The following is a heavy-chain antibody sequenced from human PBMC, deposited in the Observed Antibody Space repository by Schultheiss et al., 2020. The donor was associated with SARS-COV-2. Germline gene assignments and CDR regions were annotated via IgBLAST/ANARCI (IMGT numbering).Heavy chain of an antibody. J-gene: IGHJ4*02. CDR3: ARGDGSGSYSDY. CDR1: GYSISSGYY. V-gene: IGHV4-38-2*01. Sequence: SETLSLTCAVSGYSISSGYYWGWIRQPPGKGLEWIGEINHSGSTNYNPSLKSRVTISVDTSKNQFSLKLSSVTAADTAVYYCARGDGSGSYSDYWGQGTLVTVSS. CDR2: INHSGST. D-gene: IGHD3-10*01.